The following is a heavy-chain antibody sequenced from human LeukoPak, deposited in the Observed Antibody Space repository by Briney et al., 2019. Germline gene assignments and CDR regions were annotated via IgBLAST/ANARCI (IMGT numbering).Heavy chain of an antibody. V-gene: IGHV1-69*06. CDR1: GGTFNSYP. D-gene: IGHD6-13*01. J-gene: IGHJ4*02. CDR3: ARVGYSSRGGVFDY. Sequence: SVKVSSKASGGTFNSYPVSWMRQAPGQGLEWMGGIIPIFGTANYAQKFQGRVTITADKSTSTAYMELSSLRSEDTAVYYCARVGYSSRGGVFDYWGQGTLVTVSS. CDR2: IIPIFGTA.